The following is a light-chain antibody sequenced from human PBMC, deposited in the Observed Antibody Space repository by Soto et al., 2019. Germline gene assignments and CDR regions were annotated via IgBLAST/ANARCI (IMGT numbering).Light chain of an antibody. V-gene: IGKV3-11*01. CDR1: QNINNF. J-gene: IGKJ1*01. CDR2: DAS. Sequence: VLTQSPATLSLSPGDRATLSCRAGQNINNFIAWYQHKPGQAPRLLIYDASNRATGIPGRFSGSGSRTDFTLTRTGLESEDFAVYYCQHRGRFGQGTKVDIK. CDR3: QHRGR.